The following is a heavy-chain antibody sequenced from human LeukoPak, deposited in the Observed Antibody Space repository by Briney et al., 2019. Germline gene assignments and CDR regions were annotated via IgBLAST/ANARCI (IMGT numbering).Heavy chain of an antibody. Sequence: GGSLRLSCAASGFTFSSYWMSWVRQAPGKGLEWVANIKQDGSEKYYVDSVKGRFTISRDNAKNSLYLQMNSLRAEDTAVYYCARERSKPPALLRDSRYYYYMDVWGKGTTVTISS. J-gene: IGHJ6*03. CDR3: ARERSKPPALLRDSRYYYYMDV. CDR2: IKQDGSEK. D-gene: IGHD3-22*01. CDR1: GFTFSSYW. V-gene: IGHV3-7*01.